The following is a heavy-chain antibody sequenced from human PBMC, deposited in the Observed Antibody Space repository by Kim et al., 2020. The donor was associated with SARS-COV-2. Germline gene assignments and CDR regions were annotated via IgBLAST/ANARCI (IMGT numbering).Heavy chain of an antibody. CDR1: EYTFTSYT. CDR3: ARGVQPGVVAGNFDY. D-gene: IGHD6-19*01. CDR2: INAGNGNI. J-gene: IGHJ4*02. Sequence: ASVKVSCKASEYTFTSYTMHWVRQAPGQRLDWMGWINAGNGNIKYSQKFQGRVTITRDTSASTAYMELSSLRSEDTAVYYCARGVQPGVVAGNFDYWGQGTLVTVSS. V-gene: IGHV1-3*01.